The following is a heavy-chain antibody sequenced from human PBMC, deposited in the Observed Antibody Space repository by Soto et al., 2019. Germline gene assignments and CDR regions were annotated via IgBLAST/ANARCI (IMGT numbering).Heavy chain of an antibody. CDR2: IYPGDSDT. J-gene: IGHJ6*02. CDR1: GYSFTSYW. V-gene: IGHV5-51*01. Sequence: PGESLKISCKGSGYSFTSYWIGWVRQMPGKGLEWMGIIYPGDSDTRYSPSFQGQVTISADKSISTAYLQWSSLKASDTAMYYCARHVSIAARRGYYYYGMDVWGQGTTVTVSS. CDR3: ARHVSIAARRGYYYYGMDV. D-gene: IGHD6-6*01.